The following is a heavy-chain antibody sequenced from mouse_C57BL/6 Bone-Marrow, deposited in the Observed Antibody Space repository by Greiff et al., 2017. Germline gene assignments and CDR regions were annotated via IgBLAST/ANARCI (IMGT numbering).Heavy chain of an antibody. J-gene: IGHJ1*03. Sequence: QVQLQQSGAELARPGASVKLSCKASGYTFTSYGISWVKQRTGQGLEWIGEIYPRSGNTYYNEKFKGKATLTADKSSSTAYMELRSLTSEDSAVYFCARDGSSIHWYFDVWGTGTTVTVSS. CDR1: GYTFTSYG. V-gene: IGHV1-81*01. CDR2: IYPRSGNT. CDR3: ARDGSSIHWYFDV. D-gene: IGHD1-1*01.